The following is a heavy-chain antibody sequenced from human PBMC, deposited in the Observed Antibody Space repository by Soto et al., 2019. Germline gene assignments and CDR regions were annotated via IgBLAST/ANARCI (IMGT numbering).Heavy chain of an antibody. V-gene: IGHV3-23*01. CDR3: ANGIQLWFYFDY. CDR2: ISGSGGST. J-gene: IGHJ4*02. Sequence: PGGSLRLSCAASGFTFSSYAMSWVRQAPGKGLEWVSAISGSGGSTYYADSVKGRFTISRDNSKNTLYLQMNSLRAEDTAVYYCANGIQLWFYFDYWGQGTLVTVSS. CDR1: GFTFSSYA. D-gene: IGHD5-18*01.